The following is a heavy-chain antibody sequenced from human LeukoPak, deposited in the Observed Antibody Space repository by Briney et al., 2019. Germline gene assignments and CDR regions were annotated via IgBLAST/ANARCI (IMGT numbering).Heavy chain of an antibody. CDR2: FSYSGST. J-gene: IGHJ4*02. Sequence: SETLSLTCTVSGDSISSSSFYWGWIRQPPGKGLEWIGSFSYSGSTYYNPSLKSRFTISVDTSKNHFSLKLSSVTAADTAVYYCATAAAVSAAVYWGQGTLVTVSS. CDR1: GDSISSSSFY. D-gene: IGHD6-13*01. V-gene: IGHV4-39*02. CDR3: ATAAAVSAAVY.